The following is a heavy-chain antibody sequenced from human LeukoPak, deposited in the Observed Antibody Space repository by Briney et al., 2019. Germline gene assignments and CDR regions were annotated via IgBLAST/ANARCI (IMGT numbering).Heavy chain of an antibody. V-gene: IGHV4-39*01. Sequence: SETLSLTCTVSGGSISSSSYYWGWIRQPPGKGLEWIGSIYYSGSTYYNPSLKSRVTISVDTSKNQFSLKLSSVTVADTAVYYCARGRGYSYGLNAFDIWGQGTMVTVSS. CDR2: IYYSGST. J-gene: IGHJ3*02. CDR3: ARGRGYSYGLNAFDI. D-gene: IGHD5-18*01. CDR1: GGSISSSSYY.